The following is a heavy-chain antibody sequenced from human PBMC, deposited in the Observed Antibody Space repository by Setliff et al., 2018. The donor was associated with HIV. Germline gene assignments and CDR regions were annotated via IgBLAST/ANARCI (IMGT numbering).Heavy chain of an antibody. CDR2: IIPALGTA. D-gene: IGHD1-26*01. V-gene: IGHV1-69*13. CDR1: GFSFISSA. J-gene: IGHJ4*02. CDR3: ARDAGYSGSAWDS. Sequence: SVKVSCKASGFSFISSAMQWVRQAPGQGPEWMGGIIPALGTANYAQKFQGRVTFTADESTNTAFMELSSLRSEDTAVYYCARDAGYSGSAWDSWGQGTLVTVSS.